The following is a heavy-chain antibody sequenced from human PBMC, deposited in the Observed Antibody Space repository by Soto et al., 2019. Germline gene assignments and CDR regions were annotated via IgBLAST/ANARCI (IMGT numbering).Heavy chain of an antibody. CDR1: GFPFSMYA. J-gene: IGHJ3*02. V-gene: IGHV3-23*01. CDR2: ASGRVDRT. Sequence: VSLRLSCASSGFPFSMYAMLWVRQAPGKGLEWVSSASGRVDRTYYADYVKCRFTISRDNSKKTVFLQMSSLSVECKDVYHCAKPRSRAPYAMSICGQG. CDR3: AKPRSRAPYAMSI. D-gene: IGHD2-8*01.